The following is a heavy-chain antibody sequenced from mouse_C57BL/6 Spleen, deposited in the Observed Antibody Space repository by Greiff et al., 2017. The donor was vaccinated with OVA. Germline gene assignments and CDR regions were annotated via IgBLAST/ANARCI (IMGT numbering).Heavy chain of an antibody. CDR2: ISSGSSTI. D-gene: IGHD2-3*01. Sequence: QLVESGGGLVKPGGSLKLSCAASGFTFSDYGMHWVRQAPEKGLEWVAYISSGSSTIYYADTVKGRFTISRDNAKNTLFLQMTSLRSEDTAMYYCARAADGYWFAYWGQGTLVTVSA. V-gene: IGHV5-17*01. CDR1: GFTFSDYG. CDR3: ARAADGYWFAY. J-gene: IGHJ3*01.